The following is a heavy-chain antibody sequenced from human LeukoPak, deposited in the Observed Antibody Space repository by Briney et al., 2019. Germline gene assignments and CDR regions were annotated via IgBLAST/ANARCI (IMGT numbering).Heavy chain of an antibody. CDR2: ISYDGSNK. Sequence: SGRSLRLSCAASGFTFSSYAMHWVRQAPGKGLEWVAVISYDGSNKYYADSVKGRFTISRDNSKNTLYLQMNSLRAEDTAVYYCARVSGSGGYSFDYWGQGTLVTVSS. CDR1: GFTFSSYA. J-gene: IGHJ4*02. CDR3: ARVSGSGGYSFDY. D-gene: IGHD1-26*01. V-gene: IGHV3-30-3*01.